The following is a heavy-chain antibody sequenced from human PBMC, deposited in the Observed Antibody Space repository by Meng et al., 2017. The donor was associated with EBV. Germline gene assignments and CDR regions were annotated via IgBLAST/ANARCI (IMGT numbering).Heavy chain of an antibody. CDR3: ARVRTFGGVIPPDY. CDR1: GYNFTSYG. D-gene: IGHD3-16*02. V-gene: IGHV1-18*01. Sequence: VQLVLSCCEVKKPGAPVQVSCKASGYNFTSYGISWVRQAPGQGLEWMGWISAYNGNTNYAQKLQGRVTMTTDTSTSTAYMELRSLRSDDTAVYYCARVRTFGGVIPPDYWGQGTLVTVSS. J-gene: IGHJ4*02. CDR2: ISAYNGNT.